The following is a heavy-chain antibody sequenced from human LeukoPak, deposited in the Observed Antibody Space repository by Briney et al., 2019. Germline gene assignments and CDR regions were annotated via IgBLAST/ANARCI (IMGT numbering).Heavy chain of an antibody. J-gene: IGHJ3*02. CDR3: AKDTNYYDSSGSHAFDI. D-gene: IGHD3-22*01. CDR2: ISWNSGSI. CDR1: GFTFDDYA. V-gene: IGHV3-9*01. Sequence: PGGSLRLSCAASGFTFDDYAMHWVRQAPGKGLEWVSGISWNSGSIGYADSVKGRFTISRDNAKNSLYLQMNSLSAEDTALYYCAKDTNYYDSSGSHAFDIWGQGTMVTVSS.